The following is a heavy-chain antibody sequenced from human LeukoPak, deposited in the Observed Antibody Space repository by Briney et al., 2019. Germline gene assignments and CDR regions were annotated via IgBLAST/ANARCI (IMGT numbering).Heavy chain of an antibody. D-gene: IGHD3-10*01. Sequence: PSETLSVTCTVSGGSISSYYWSWIRQPPGKGLEWIGYIYYSGSTNYNPSLKSRVTISVDTSKNQFSLKLSSVTAADTAVYYCAREGGSGSYRFFDYWGQGTLVTVSS. CDR3: AREGGSGSYRFFDY. CDR1: GGSISSYY. V-gene: IGHV4-59*01. CDR2: IYYSGST. J-gene: IGHJ4*02.